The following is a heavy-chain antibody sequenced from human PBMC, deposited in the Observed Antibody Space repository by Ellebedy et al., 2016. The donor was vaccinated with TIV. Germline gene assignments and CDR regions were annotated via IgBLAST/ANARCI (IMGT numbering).Heavy chain of an antibody. CDR2: LYWDDDK. D-gene: IGHD3-10*01. J-gene: IGHJ5*02. V-gene: IGHV2-5*02. CDR3: AHYSYGSFGGDWFDP. CDR1: GFLLTTSGVG. Sequence: SGPTLVTPTQTLTLTCTFSGFLLTTSGVGVGWIRQPPGKALEWLALLYWDDDKRYSPSLKSRLTISKDTSKNQVVLTMTNMDPVDTATYYCAHYSYGSFGGDWFDPWGQGTLVTVSS.